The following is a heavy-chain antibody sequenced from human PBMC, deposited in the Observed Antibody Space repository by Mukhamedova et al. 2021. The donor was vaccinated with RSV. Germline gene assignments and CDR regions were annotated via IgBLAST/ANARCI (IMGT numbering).Heavy chain of an antibody. CDR1: SYA. J-gene: IGHJ4*02. CDR3: ARLPAYFDY. V-gene: IGHV3-30*04. CDR2: ISYDGSNK. Sequence: SYAMHWVRQAPGKGLEWVAVISYDGSNKYCADSVKGRFTISRDNSKNTLYLQMNSLRAEDTAVYYCARLPAYFDYWGQGTLVTVS.